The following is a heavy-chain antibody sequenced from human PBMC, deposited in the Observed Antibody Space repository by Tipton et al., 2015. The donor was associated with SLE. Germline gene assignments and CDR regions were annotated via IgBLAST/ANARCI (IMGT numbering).Heavy chain of an antibody. V-gene: IGHV4-34*01. Sequence: TLSLTCAVYGGSFSGYYWSWIRQPPGKGLEWIGEINHSGSTNYNPSLKSRVTISVGTSKNQFSLKLSSVTAADTAVYYCARGRTYGSGRLDPWGQGTLVTVSS. CDR2: INHSGST. CDR3: ARGRTYGSGRLDP. J-gene: IGHJ5*02. D-gene: IGHD3-10*01. CDR1: GGSFSGYY.